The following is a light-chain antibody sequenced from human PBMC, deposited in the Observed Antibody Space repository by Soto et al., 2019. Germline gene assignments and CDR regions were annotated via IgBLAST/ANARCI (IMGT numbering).Light chain of an antibody. CDR2: DV. Sequence: QSVLTQPASVSGSPEQSITISCTGTSSDVGGYNYVSWYQHHPDKAPKLMIYDVNNRFSGSKSGNTASLTISGLQAEDEAAYYCSSYTSSSTRLVFGGGTKLTVL. CDR1: SSDVGGYNY. CDR3: SSYTSSSTRLV. J-gene: IGLJ2*01. V-gene: IGLV2-14*03.